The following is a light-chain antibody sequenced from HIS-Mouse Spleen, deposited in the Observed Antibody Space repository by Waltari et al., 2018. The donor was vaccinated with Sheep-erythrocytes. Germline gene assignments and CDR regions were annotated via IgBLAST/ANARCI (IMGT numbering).Light chain of an antibody. Sequence: EIVLTQSPGTLSLSPGERATLSCPASQSVSSSYLAWSQQKPRQSPRLLIYGASSTATGIPDRFSGSGSGTDFTLTISRLEPEDFAVYYCQQYGSSPPRTFGQGTKVEIK. CDR1: QSVSSSY. V-gene: IGKV3-20*01. CDR3: QQYGSSPPRT. CDR2: GAS. J-gene: IGKJ1*01.